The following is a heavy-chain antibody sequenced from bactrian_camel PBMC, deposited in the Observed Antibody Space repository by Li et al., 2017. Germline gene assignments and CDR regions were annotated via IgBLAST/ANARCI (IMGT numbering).Heavy chain of an antibody. CDR3: AAHPNRVLCSSGLPIQNDFDY. J-gene: IGHJ6*01. D-gene: IGHD6*01. V-gene: IGHV3S1*01. Sequence: VQLVESGGGSVQAGGSLTLSCATSGDTFSSYCMAWFRQAPGKEREGVAVIYTGGRAEPTYADSVKGRFTISLDSAKNTLYLQMNSLKPEDTAMYYCAAHPNRVLCSSGLPIQNDFDYWGQGTQVTVS. CDR2: IYTGGRAEP. CDR1: GDTFSSYC.